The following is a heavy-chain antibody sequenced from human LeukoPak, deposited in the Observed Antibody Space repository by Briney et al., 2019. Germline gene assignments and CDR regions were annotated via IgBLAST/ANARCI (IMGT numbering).Heavy chain of an antibody. CDR2: IYYSGST. V-gene: IGHV4-31*03. J-gene: IGHJ4*02. CDR3: VRHVSGTYYRFDY. CDR1: GGSISSGGYY. Sequence: SETLSLTCTVSGGSISSGGYYWSWIRQHPGKGLEWIGYIYYSGSTYYNPSLKSRVTISVDTSKNQFSLKLSSVTAADTAVYYCVRHVSGTYYRFDYWGQGTLVTVSS. D-gene: IGHD1-26*01.